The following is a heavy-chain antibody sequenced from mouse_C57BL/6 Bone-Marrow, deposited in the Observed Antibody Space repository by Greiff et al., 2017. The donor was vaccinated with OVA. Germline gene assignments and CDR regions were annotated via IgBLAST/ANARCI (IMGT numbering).Heavy chain of an antibody. D-gene: IGHD2-12*01. V-gene: IGHV3-1*01. CDR1: GYSITSGYD. J-gene: IGHJ4*01. CDR3: ARALTTPYAMDY. CDR2: ISYSGST. Sequence: EVKLMASGPGMVKPSQSLSLTCTVTGYSITSGYDWHWIRHFPGNKLEWMGYISYSGSTNYNPSLKSRISITHDTSKNHFFLKLNSVTTEDTATYYCARALTTPYAMDYWGQGTSVTVSS.